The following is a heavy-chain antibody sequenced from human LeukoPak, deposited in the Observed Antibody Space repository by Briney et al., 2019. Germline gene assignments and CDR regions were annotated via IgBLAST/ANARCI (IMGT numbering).Heavy chain of an antibody. CDR1: GYTFTGYY. D-gene: IGHD3-22*01. CDR3: ARDPDQTWYYYDSGGYSNWFDP. Sequence: ASVKVSCKASGYTFTGYYMHWVRQAPGQGLEWMGWINPNSGGTNYAQKFQGRVTMTRDTSISTAYMELSRLRSDDTAVYYCARDPDQTWYYYDSGGYSNWFDPWGQGTLVTVSS. V-gene: IGHV1-2*02. CDR2: INPNSGGT. J-gene: IGHJ5*02.